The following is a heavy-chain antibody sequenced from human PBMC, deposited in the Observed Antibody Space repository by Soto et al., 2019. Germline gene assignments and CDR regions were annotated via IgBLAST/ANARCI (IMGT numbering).Heavy chain of an antibody. CDR1: VGSFSGYY. CDR3: ARGKWLGNWSDP. D-gene: IGHD2-8*01. J-gene: IGHJ5*02. Sequence: SETLSLTCAVYVGSFSGYYWSWIRQPPGKWLVWIGEINHSGSTNXXPSLKSRVXISVDTSKNQFXLKLSXFTSADTAVYYCARGKWLGNWSDPWGQGTLVX. V-gene: IGHV4-34*01. CDR2: INHSGST.